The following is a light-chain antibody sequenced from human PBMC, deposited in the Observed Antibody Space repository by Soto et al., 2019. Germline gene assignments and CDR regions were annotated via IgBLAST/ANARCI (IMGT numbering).Light chain of an antibody. V-gene: IGLV2-14*01. CDR1: SSDVGGYNY. Sequence: QSVLTQPASVSGSPGQSITISCTGTSSDVGGYNYVSWYQQHPGKAPKLMIYEVSNRPSGASNRFSGSKSGNTASLTISGLQAEDEADYYCSSYTSSSPLYVFGTGTKVTVL. CDR3: SSYTSSSPLYV. CDR2: EVS. J-gene: IGLJ1*01.